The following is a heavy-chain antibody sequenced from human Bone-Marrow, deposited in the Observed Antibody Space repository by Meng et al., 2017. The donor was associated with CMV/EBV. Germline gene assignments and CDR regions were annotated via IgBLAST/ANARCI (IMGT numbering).Heavy chain of an antibody. V-gene: IGHV1-2*02. CDR2: INPNSAYT. CDR3: ARDHSTSSSLSNWFDP. CDR1: GYIFTAYY. Sequence: ASVKVSCKASGYIFTAYYILWVRQAPGQGLEYMGWINPNSAYTISAQKFQGRVTMTRDTSISTAYMELSWLTSDDTAVYYCARDHSTSSSLSNWFDPWGQGTLVTVSS. J-gene: IGHJ5*02. D-gene: IGHD6-6*01.